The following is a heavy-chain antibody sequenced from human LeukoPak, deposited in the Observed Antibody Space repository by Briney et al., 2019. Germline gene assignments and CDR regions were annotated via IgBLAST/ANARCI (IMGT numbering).Heavy chain of an antibody. D-gene: IGHD3-10*02. Sequence: GGSLRLSCAVSGFTFSSHAMSWVRRAPGKGLEWLSCISASDGATWYADSVKGRFTISRDNSKNTLYLQMNDLRAEDTAIYYCAKDGHVTYHYFHMDVWGKGTTVTVSS. J-gene: IGHJ6*03. V-gene: IGHV3-23*01. CDR1: GFTFSSHA. CDR2: ISASDGAT. CDR3: AKDGHVTYHYFHMDV.